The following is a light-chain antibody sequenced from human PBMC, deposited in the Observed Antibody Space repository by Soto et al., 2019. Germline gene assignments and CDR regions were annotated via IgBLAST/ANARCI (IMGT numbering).Light chain of an antibody. Sequence: EIVLTQSPATLSLSPGERATLSFRASQSVSSYLAWYQQKPGQAPRLLIYDASNRATGIPARFSGSGSGTDFTLTISSLEPEDFAVYYCQQRSNWPPDFGPGTKVDIK. CDR2: DAS. CDR3: QQRSNWPPD. CDR1: QSVSSY. V-gene: IGKV3-11*01. J-gene: IGKJ3*01.